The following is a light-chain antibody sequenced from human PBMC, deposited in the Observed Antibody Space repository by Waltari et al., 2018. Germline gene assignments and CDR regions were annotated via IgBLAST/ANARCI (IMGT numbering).Light chain of an antibody. J-gene: IGKJ4*01. CDR3: QQYKTFWLT. CDR2: KAS. CDR1: QSIGSW. V-gene: IGKV1-5*03. Sequence: DIQMTQSPSTLSPSVGDRLTITCRASQSIGSWLAWYQQKPGKAPKLLVYKASSLERGVPSRFSGSGSETEFTLTISSLQPEDFATYYCQQYKTFWLTFGGGTKVDIK.